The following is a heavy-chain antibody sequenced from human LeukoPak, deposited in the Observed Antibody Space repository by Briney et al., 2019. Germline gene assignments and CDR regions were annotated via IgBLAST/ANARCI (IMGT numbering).Heavy chain of an antibody. V-gene: IGHV4-59*01. Sequence: PSETLSLTCTVSGGSISSNYWSWIRQPPGKGLEWIGYIYYSGSTNYNPSLKSRVTISVDTSKNQFSLKLTSVTAADTAVYYCARLTGYSSSWYAGAFLDYWGQGTLVTVSS. D-gene: IGHD6-13*01. CDR2: IYYSGST. CDR1: GGSISSNY. CDR3: ARLTGYSSSWYAGAFLDY. J-gene: IGHJ4*02.